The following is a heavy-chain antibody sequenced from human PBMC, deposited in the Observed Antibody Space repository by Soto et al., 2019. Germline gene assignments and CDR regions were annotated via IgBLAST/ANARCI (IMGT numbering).Heavy chain of an antibody. CDR3: ARRWGYSFDY. CDR1: GGSISSYY. D-gene: IGHD5-18*01. Sequence: PSETLCLTCTVSGGSISSYYWSWIRQPPGKGLEWVGYIYYSGSTNYNPSLKSRVTISVDTSKNQFSLKLSSVTAADTAVYYCARRWGYSFDYWGQGTLVTVSS. J-gene: IGHJ4*02. V-gene: IGHV4-59*08. CDR2: IYYSGST.